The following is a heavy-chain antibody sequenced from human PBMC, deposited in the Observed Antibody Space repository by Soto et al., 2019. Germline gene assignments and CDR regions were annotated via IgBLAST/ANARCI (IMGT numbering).Heavy chain of an antibody. CDR3: ARRVSSYCKFYH. Sequence: SGTLSLTCAVYGGSFRGYYWSWIRQPPGKGLEWIGEINHSGSTNYNPSLKSRVTISVDTSKNQFSLKLSSVTAADTAVYYCARRVSSYCKFYHWGQGPLVTLSS. CDR1: GGSFRGYY. J-gene: IGHJ4*02. V-gene: IGHV4-34*01. D-gene: IGHD1-26*01. CDR2: INHSGST.